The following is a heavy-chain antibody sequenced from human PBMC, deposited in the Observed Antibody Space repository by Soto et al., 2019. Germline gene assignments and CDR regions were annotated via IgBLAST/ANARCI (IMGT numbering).Heavy chain of an antibody. J-gene: IGHJ6*02. Sequence: ASVKVSCKASGYIFSNYAVHWVRQAPGQRLEWMGWINAGNGDTKYSQKFQRRVTITRDTSATTAYMEITSLRSDDTAVYHCARATMYQPQTKSLYYGMDVWGQGTTVPVSS. D-gene: IGHD2-2*01. CDR3: ARATMYQPQTKSLYYGMDV. V-gene: IGHV1-3*01. CDR1: GYIFSNYA. CDR2: INAGNGDT.